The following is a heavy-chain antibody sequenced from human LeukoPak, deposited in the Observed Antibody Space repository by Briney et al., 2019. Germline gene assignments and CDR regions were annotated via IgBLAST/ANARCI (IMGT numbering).Heavy chain of an antibody. J-gene: IGHJ5*02. V-gene: IGHV3-48*04. D-gene: IGHD6-13*01. CDR1: GFTFSSYS. CDR3: ARDSSSTYEGWFDP. Sequence: GGSLRLSCAASGFTFSSYSMNWVRQAPGKGLEWVSYISSSSSTIYYADSVKGRFTISRDNAKNSLYLQMNSLRAEDTAVYYCARDSSSTYEGWFDPWGQGTLVTVSS. CDR2: ISSSSSTI.